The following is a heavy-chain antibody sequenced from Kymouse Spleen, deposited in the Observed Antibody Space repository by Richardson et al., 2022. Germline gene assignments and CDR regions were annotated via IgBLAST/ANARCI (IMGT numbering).Heavy chain of an antibody. CDR2: INHSGST. CDR1: GGSFSGYY. Sequence: QVQLQQWGAGLLKPSETLSLTCAVYGGSFSGYYWSWIRQPPGKGLEWIGEINHSGSTNYNPSLKSRVTISVDTSKNQFSLKLSSVTAADTAVYYCARGSSSPGDWFDPWGQGTLVTVSS. CDR3: ARGSSSPGDWFDP. D-gene: IGHD6-6*01. J-gene: IGHJ5*02. V-gene: IGHV4-34*01.